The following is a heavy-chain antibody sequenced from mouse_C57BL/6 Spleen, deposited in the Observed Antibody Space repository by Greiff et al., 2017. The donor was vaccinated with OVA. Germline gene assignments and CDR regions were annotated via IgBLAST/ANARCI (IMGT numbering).Heavy chain of an antibody. V-gene: IGHV1-19*01. CDR1: GFTFNDYY. Sequence: VQLQQSGPVLVKPGASVKMSCTASGFTFNDYYMTWVKQSPGKSLEWIGVIIPYNGGTSYNQKLKGKATLTVDMSSSTAYMELNSLTSDDAAVYYGARYLDEGYAMYYWGQGTSVTVSS. CDR3: ARYLDEGYAMYY. CDR2: IIPYNGGT. J-gene: IGHJ4*01.